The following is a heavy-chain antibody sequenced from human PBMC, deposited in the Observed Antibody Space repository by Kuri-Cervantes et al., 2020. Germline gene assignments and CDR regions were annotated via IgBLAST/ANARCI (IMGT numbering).Heavy chain of an antibody. V-gene: IGHV7-4-1*02. CDR3: ARAVFGFGELWGNFDY. Sequence: ASVKVSCKASGYTFTSYAMNWVRQAPGQGLEWMGWINTNTGNPTYAQGFTGRFVSSLDTSVSTAYLQISSLKAEDTAVYYCARAVFGFGELWGNFDYWGQGTLVTVSS. J-gene: IGHJ4*02. CDR1: GYTFTSYA. CDR2: INTNTGNP. D-gene: IGHD3-10*01.